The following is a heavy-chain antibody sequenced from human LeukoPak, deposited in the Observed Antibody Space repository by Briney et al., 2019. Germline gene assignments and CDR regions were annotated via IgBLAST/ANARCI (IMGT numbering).Heavy chain of an antibody. J-gene: IGHJ4*02. Sequence: PGESLKISCKGSGYSFTTYWIGWVRQMPGKGLEWMGIIYPGDSDTRYSPSFQAQVTISADKSISTAYLQWSSLKASDTAMYYCARARFCSGGSCYAEYWGQGTLVTVSS. V-gene: IGHV5-51*01. CDR1: GYSFTTYW. CDR3: ARARFCSGGSCYAEY. D-gene: IGHD2-15*01. CDR2: IYPGDSDT.